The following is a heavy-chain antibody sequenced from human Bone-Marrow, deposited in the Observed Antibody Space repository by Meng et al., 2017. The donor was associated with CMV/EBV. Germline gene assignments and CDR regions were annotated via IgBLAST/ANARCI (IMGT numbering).Heavy chain of an antibody. J-gene: IGHJ3*02. CDR2: INPNSDGT. CDR1: GYTFTGYY. D-gene: IGHD1-7*01. V-gene: IGHV1-2*02. Sequence: ASVKVSCKASGYTFTGYYMHWVRQAPGQGLEWMGWINPNSDGTNYAQKFQGRFTMTRDTSISTAYMELSRLGSDDTAVYYCARGRYNWNYGGGAFDIWGQGTMVTVSS. CDR3: ARGRYNWNYGGGAFDI.